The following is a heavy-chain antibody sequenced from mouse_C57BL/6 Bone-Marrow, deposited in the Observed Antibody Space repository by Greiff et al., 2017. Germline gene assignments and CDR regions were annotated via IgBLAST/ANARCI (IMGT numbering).Heavy chain of an antibody. V-gene: IGHV5-6*01. CDR3: ARHRTGTYFDV. D-gene: IGHD4-1*01. J-gene: IGHJ1*03. CDR2: ISSGGSYT. CDR1: GFTFSSYG. Sequence: DVHLVESGGDLVKPGGSLKLSCAASGFTFSSYGMSWVRQTPDKRLEWVATISSGGSYTYYPDSVKGRFTISRDNAKNTLYLQMSSLKSEDTAMYYCARHRTGTYFDVWGTGTTVTVSS.